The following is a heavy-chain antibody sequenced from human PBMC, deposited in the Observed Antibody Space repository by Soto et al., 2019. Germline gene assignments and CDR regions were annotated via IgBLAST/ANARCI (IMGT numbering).Heavy chain of an antibody. D-gene: IGHD2-2*01. CDR3: ARDSGGHYCTSTSCLYFFDH. J-gene: IGHJ4*02. Sequence: EVQLLESGGALVQPGGSLRLSCAASGFTFSNHAMNWVRQAPGKGLEWVSTISDSGSTYYADSVKGRFTISRDNSKNTLYLQMNSLGAEDTAVYYCARDSGGHYCTSTSCLYFFDHWGQGTLVIVSS. CDR1: GFTFSNHA. CDR2: ISDSGST. V-gene: IGHV3-23*01.